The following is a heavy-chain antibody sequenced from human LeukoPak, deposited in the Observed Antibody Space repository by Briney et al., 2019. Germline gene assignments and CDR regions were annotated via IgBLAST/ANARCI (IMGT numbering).Heavy chain of an antibody. D-gene: IGHD5-12*01. Sequence: GGSLRLSCAASGFTFSTYTMNWVRQAPGKGLEWVSSIRASTSYINYADSVKGRFTISRDNAENSLYLQMNSLRAEDTAVYYCARDRGADYWGQGTLVTVSS. CDR3: ARDRGADY. CDR2: IRASTSYI. V-gene: IGHV3-21*01. J-gene: IGHJ4*02. CDR1: GFTFSTYT.